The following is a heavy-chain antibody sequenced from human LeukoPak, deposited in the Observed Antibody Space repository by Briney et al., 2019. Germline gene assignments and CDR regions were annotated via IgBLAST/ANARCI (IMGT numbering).Heavy chain of an antibody. D-gene: IGHD3-22*01. CDR3: ARMGVSYYYDSSTYYPLAFDV. Sequence: PSETLSLTCTVSGYSISRGYYWGWIRQSPGKGLEWIATIFHSGSIYYSPSLKSRVTLSVDTSKNQFFLKLNSVNAADTAVYYCARMGVSYYYDSSTYYPLAFDVWGQGSVVTVSS. CDR2: IFHSGSI. J-gene: IGHJ3*01. CDR1: GYSISRGYY. V-gene: IGHV4-38-2*02.